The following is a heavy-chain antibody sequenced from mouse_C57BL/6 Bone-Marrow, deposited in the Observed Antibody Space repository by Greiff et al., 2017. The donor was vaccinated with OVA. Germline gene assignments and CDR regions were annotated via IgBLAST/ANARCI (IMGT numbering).Heavy chain of an antibody. J-gene: IGHJ4*01. CDR1: GYTFTSYG. D-gene: IGHD2-13*01. CDR2: IYPRSGNT. Sequence: QVQLKESGAELARPGASVKLSCKASGYTFTSYGISWVKQRPGQGLEWIGEIYPRSGNTYYNEKFKGKATLTADKPSSTAYMELRSLTSEDSAVYACARCDYGAMDYWGQGTSVTVSS. V-gene: IGHV1-81*01. CDR3: ARCDYGAMDY.